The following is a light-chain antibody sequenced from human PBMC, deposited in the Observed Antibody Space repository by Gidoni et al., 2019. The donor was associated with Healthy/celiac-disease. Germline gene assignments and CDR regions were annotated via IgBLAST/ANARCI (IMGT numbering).Light chain of an antibody. V-gene: IGLV3-19*01. CDR3: NSRDSSGNHQ. CDR1: SLRSYY. Sequence: SSELPQDPAVSVALGQTVRITCQGDSLRSYYASWYQQKPGQAPVLVIYGKTNRPSGIPDRFSGSSSGNTASLTITGAQAEDEADYYCNSRDSSGNHQFGGGTKLTVL. J-gene: IGLJ3*02. CDR2: GKT.